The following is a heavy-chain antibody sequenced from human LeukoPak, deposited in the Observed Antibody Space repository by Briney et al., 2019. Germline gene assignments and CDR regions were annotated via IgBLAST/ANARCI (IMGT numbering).Heavy chain of an antibody. D-gene: IGHD3-22*01. Sequence: ASVKVSCKATGYIFTSYGISWVRQAPGQGPEWMGWISAYNGNTHYAQKLQGRVTMTTDTSTSTAYMELRSLRSDDTAVYYCARHRLHRIYYDSTGYYHDACDIWGQGTMVTVSS. CDR2: ISAYNGNT. CDR1: GYIFTSYG. CDR3: ARHRLHRIYYDSTGYYHDACDI. J-gene: IGHJ3*02. V-gene: IGHV1-18*01.